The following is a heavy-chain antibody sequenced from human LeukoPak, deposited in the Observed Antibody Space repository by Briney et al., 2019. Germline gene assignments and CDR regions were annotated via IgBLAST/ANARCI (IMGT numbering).Heavy chain of an antibody. D-gene: IGHD3-10*01. CDR1: GGSISSSNYY. Sequence: KPSETLSLTCTVSGGSISSSNYYWGWIRQPPGKGLEWIGYIYYSGSTYYNPSLKSRVTISVDTSKNQFSLKLSSVTAADTAVYYCARDEYGSGTVDYWGQGTLVTVSS. J-gene: IGHJ4*02. CDR3: ARDEYGSGTVDY. V-gene: IGHV4-31*03. CDR2: IYYSGST.